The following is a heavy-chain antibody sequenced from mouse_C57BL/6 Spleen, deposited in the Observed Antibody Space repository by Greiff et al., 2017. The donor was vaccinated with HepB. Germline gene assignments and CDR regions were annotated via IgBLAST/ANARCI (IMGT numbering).Heavy chain of an antibody. V-gene: IGHV1-7*01. CDR3: ARTTVVSYWYFDV. CDR1: GYTFTSYW. Sequence: VQLQQSGAELAKPGASVKLSCKASGYTFTSYWMHWVKQRPGQGLEWIGYINPSSGYTKFNQKFKDKATLTADKYSSTAYMQLSSLTYEDSAVYYCARTTVVSYWYFDVWGTGTTVTVSS. CDR2: INPSSGYT. D-gene: IGHD1-1*01. J-gene: IGHJ1*03.